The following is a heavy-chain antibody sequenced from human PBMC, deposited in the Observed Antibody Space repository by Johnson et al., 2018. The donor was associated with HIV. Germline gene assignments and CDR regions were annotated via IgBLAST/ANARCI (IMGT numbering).Heavy chain of an antibody. Sequence: EVQLVESGGGVVQPGRSLRLSCAASGFTFSSYAMHWVRQAPGKGLEYVSAISSNGGSTYYANSVKGRFTISRDNSKNTLYLQMNSLRAEDTAVYYCASVYYDILTGYYYDAFDIWGQGTMVTVSS. CDR2: ISSNGGST. J-gene: IGHJ3*02. V-gene: IGHV3-64*01. CDR3: ASVYYDILTGYYYDAFDI. D-gene: IGHD3-9*01. CDR1: GFTFSSYA.